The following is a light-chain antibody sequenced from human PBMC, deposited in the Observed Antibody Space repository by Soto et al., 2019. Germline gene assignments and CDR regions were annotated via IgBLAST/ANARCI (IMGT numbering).Light chain of an antibody. Sequence: EIVLTQSPGTLSLSPGERATLSCRASQSVSSSYLAWYQQKPGQAPRLLIYGASSRATGIPDRFSGSGSGTDFTLTISRLEPEDFAVYYCQQYGSFPTTFGQGTKV. CDR1: QSVSSSY. CDR2: GAS. J-gene: IGKJ1*01. V-gene: IGKV3-20*01. CDR3: QQYGSFPTT.